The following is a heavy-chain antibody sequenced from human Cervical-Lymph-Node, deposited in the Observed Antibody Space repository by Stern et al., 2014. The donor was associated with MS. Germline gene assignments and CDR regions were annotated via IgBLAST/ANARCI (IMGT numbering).Heavy chain of an antibody. D-gene: IGHD5-24*01. CDR2: AWYDGSTA. J-gene: IGHJ4*02. Sequence: VHLVESGGGVVQPGTSLRLSCAASGFTFSSYGMHWVRQAPGKGLEWVALAWYDGSTAYYTNSVKGRFTISRDNSKITLSLQMNSLTAEDTAVYYCARGHIPYAYNYLFDYWGQGTLVTVSS. CDR1: GFTFSSYG. V-gene: IGHV3-33*01. CDR3: ARGHIPYAYNYLFDY.